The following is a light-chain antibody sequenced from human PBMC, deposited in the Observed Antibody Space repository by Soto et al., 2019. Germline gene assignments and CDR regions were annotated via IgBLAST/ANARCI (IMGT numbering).Light chain of an antibody. CDR2: SIS. Sequence: EIVMTQSPATLSVSPGERATLSCRASQTVSKNYLAWYQQRPGQAPRLLIYSISSRATGIPDRFSGSGSGTEFTLTISRLEPEDFAVYYCQQYGNSPWTFGQGTKVDIK. CDR1: QTVSKNY. J-gene: IGKJ1*01. V-gene: IGKV3-20*01. CDR3: QQYGNSPWT.